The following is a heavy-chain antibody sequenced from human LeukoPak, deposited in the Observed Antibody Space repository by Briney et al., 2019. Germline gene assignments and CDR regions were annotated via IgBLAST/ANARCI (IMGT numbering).Heavy chain of an antibody. V-gene: IGHV3-30*02. CDR1: GFTFSSYG. D-gene: IGHD6-19*01. Sequence: PGGSLRLSCAASGFTFSSYGMHWVRQAPGKGLEWVAFIRYDGSNKYYADSVKGRFTISRDNSMNTLYLQMNSLRGEDTAVYYCARDFPGIAVAGTRPLDYWGQGTLVTVSS. J-gene: IGHJ4*02. CDR3: ARDFPGIAVAGTRPLDY. CDR2: IRYDGSNK.